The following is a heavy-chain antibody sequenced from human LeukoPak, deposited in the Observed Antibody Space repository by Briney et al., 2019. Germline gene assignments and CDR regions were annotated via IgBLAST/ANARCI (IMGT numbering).Heavy chain of an antibody. CDR1: GYTFTSYG. Sequence: ASVKVSCKASGYTFTSYGISWVRQAPGQGLEWMGWISAYNGNTNYAQKLQGRVTMTTDTSTSTAYMELRSLRSDDTAVYYCARRVNDFWSGYQYYYYYYYMDVWGKGTTVTVSS. V-gene: IGHV1-18*01. CDR3: ARRVNDFWSGYQYYYYYYYMDV. J-gene: IGHJ6*03. D-gene: IGHD3-3*01. CDR2: ISAYNGNT.